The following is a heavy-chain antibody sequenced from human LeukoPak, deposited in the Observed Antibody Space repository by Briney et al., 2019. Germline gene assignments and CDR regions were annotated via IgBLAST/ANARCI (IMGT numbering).Heavy chain of an antibody. J-gene: IGHJ4*02. CDR1: GFTFDDYA. D-gene: IGHD3-22*01. CDR2: IKSKTDGGTT. Sequence: GGSLRLSCAASGFTFDDYAMHWVRQAPGKGLEWVGRIKSKTDGGTTDYAAPVKGRFTISRDDSKNTLYLQMNSLKTEDTAVYYCTTVMIVYYYDFGNWGQGTLVTVSS. CDR3: TTVMIVYYYDFGN. V-gene: IGHV3-15*01.